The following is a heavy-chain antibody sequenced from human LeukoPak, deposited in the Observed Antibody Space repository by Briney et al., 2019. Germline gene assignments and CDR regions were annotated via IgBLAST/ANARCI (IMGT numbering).Heavy chain of an antibody. CDR1: GDSVSSNSAA. V-gene: IGHV6-1*01. CDR3: ARFYYDTSGHGAFDI. CDR2: TDYRSKWYY. Sequence: SQTLSLTCAISGDSVSSNSAAWNWIRQSPSRCLEWLGRTDYRSKWYYDYAVSVKSRITINPDTYKNQFSLQLTSVTPEDTAVYYCARFYYDTSGHGAFDIWGQGTMVTVSS. J-gene: IGHJ3*02. D-gene: IGHD3-22*01.